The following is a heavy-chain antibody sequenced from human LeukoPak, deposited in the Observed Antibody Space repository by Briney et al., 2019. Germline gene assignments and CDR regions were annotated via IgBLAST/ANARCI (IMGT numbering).Heavy chain of an antibody. V-gene: IGHV3-48*01. J-gene: IGHJ4*02. D-gene: IGHD2/OR15-2a*01. CDR3: ERGRFYDY. CDR2: ISSSSSTI. CDR1: GVTFSTVS. Sequence: PGGSLRLSCAASGVTFSTVSMNGVRQAPGKGVEWISYISSSSSTIYYPDSVKGRFTISRDNAKNSLYLPMNSLRADETAVYYCERGRFYDYWGQGTLVTVSS.